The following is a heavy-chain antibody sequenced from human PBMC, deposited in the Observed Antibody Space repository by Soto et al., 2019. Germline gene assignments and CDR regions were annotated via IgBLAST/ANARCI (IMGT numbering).Heavy chain of an antibody. CDR2: IYPGDSDT. V-gene: IGHV5-51*01. CDR1: GYSFTSYW. J-gene: IGHJ5*02. D-gene: IGHD2-21*02. Sequence: GASLKISCKGSGYSFTSYWIGWVRQMPGKGLEWMGIIYPGDSDTRYSPSFQGQVTISADKSISTAYLQWSSLKASDTAMYYCARLFRAYCGGDCYANWFDPWGQGTLVTVSS. CDR3: ARLFRAYCGGDCYANWFDP.